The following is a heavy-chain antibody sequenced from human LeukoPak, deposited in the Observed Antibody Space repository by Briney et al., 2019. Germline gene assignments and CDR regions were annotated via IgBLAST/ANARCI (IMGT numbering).Heavy chain of an antibody. CDR3: ARKSDSLLVREGDC. CDR1: GYTVNRNY. D-gene: IGHD3-10*01. CDR2: IYSGGTT. V-gene: IGHV3-66*01. Sequence: PGGTLRLSYAASGYTVNRNYMIWVRQAPGKGLECVSVIYSGGTTWYADSVKGRFTISRDTNTLYLQMNSLRAEDTAVYYCARKSDSLLVREGDCWGQGTLITVSS. J-gene: IGHJ4*02.